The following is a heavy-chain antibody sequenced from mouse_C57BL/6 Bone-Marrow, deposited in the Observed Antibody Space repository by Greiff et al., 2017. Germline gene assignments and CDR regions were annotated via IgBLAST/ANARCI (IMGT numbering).Heavy chain of an antibody. J-gene: IGHJ2*01. D-gene: IGHD1-1*01. V-gene: IGHV7-3*01. CDR3: AREGDTVVAPDY. CDR1: GFTFTDDY. Sequence: EVQLVESGGGLVQPGGSLSLSCAASGFTFTDDYMSWVRQPPGKALEWLGFIRNKANGYTTEYSASVKGRFTTHRDNSQSILYIQMNALRAEDSATYYGAREGDTVVAPDYWGQGTTLTVSS. CDR2: IRNKANGYTT.